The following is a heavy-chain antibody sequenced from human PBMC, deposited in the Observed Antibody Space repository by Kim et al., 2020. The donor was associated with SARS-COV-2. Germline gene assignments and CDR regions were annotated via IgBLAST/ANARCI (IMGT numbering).Heavy chain of an antibody. Sequence: ASVKVSCKASGYTFTSYGISWVRQAPGQGLEWMGWISAYNGNTNYAQKLQGRVTMTTDTSTSTAYMELRSLRSDDTAVYYCVSGSGYSISWYYYYGMDVWGQGTTVTVSS. CDR3: VSGSGYSISWYYYYGMDV. J-gene: IGHJ6*02. V-gene: IGHV1-18*01. CDR1: GYTFTSYG. D-gene: IGHD6-13*01. CDR2: ISAYNGNT.